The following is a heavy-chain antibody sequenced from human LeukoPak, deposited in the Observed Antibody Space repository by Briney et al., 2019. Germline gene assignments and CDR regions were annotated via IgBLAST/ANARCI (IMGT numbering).Heavy chain of an antibody. J-gene: IGHJ3*01. V-gene: IGHV3-23*01. CDR2: IGSSGGST. D-gene: IGHD5-24*01. CDR1: GFNFITAA. CDR3: VKDIQLST. Sequence: QPGGSLRLSCAASGFNFITAAMTWVRQAPGKGLEWVSLIGSSGGSTYYADSVKGRFTISRDNFNHTLSLQMNSLRVEDTAIYYCVKDIQLSTWGLGAMVTVSS.